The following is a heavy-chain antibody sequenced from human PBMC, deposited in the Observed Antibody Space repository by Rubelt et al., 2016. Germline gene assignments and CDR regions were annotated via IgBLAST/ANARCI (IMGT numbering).Heavy chain of an antibody. CDR2: IYYSGST. CDR3: ARRITIFGDSYYYYYYMDG. Sequence: QVQLQESGPGLVKPSETLSLTCTVSGGSISSYYWSWIRQPPGKGLEWIGYIYYSGSTNYNPSLKSRVTISVDTSKNQFALKLSSVTAADTAVYYGARRITIFGDSYYYYYYMDGWGKGTTVTVSS. J-gene: IGHJ6*03. D-gene: IGHD3-3*01. CDR1: GGSISSYY. V-gene: IGHV4-59*12.